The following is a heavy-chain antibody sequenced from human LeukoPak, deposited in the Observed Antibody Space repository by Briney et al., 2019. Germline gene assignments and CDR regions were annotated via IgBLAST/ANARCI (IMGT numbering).Heavy chain of an antibody. CDR3: ARGRVYITIFGVVAGAFDI. D-gene: IGHD3-3*01. CDR2: IYYSGST. J-gene: IGHJ3*02. CDR1: GGSISSSSYY. V-gene: IGHV4-39*01. Sequence: SETLSLTCTVSGGSISSSSYYWGWIRQPPGKGLEWIGSIYYSGSTYYNPSLKSRVTISVDTSKNQFSLKLSSVTAADTAVYYCARGRVYITIFGVVAGAFDIWGQGTMVTVSS.